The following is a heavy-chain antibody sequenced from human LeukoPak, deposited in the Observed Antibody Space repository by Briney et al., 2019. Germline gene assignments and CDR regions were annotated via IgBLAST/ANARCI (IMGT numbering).Heavy chain of an antibody. CDR1: GFTFSSYW. J-gene: IGHJ6*04. CDR3: ARDYSWSGYLFLDV. CDR2: INTDGSST. V-gene: IGHV3-74*01. D-gene: IGHD3-3*01. Sequence: GGSLRLSCAASGFTFSSYWMHWVRQAPGKGLVWVSRINTDGSSTIYADSVKGRFTISRDNAKNTLYLQMNSLRAEDTAVYYCARDYSWSGYLFLDVWGKGTTVTVSS.